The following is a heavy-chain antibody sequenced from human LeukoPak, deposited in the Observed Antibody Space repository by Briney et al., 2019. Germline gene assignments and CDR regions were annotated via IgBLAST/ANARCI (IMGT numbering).Heavy chain of an antibody. D-gene: IGHD3-22*01. CDR2: TYYSGST. Sequence: SETLSLTCTVSGDSMSSKSYYWGWIRQPPGKGLEWIGSTYYSGSTYYNPSLKSRVTISADTSQNQFSLKLSSVTAADTAVYYCARPISSGYYIYWGQGTPVTVSS. CDR1: GDSMSSKSYY. V-gene: IGHV4-39*01. J-gene: IGHJ4*02. CDR3: ARPISSGYYIY.